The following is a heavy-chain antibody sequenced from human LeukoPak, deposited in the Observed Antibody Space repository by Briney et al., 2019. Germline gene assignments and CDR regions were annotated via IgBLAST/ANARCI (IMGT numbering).Heavy chain of an antibody. CDR2: INPSGGST. J-gene: IGHJ5*02. CDR1: GYTFTSYG. D-gene: IGHD1-7*01. Sequence: SVKVSCKASGYTFTSYGISWVRQAPGQGLEWMGIINPSGGSTSYAQKFQGRVNMTRDMSTSTVYMELSRLRSEDTAVYYCARDYNWNSLSWFDPWGQGTLVTVSS. V-gene: IGHV1-46*01. CDR3: ARDYNWNSLSWFDP.